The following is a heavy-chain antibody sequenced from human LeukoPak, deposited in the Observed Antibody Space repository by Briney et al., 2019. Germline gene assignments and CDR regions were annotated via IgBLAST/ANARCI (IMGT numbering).Heavy chain of an antibody. CDR3: ARDLGDGYSYFDY. J-gene: IGHJ4*02. CDR2: INSDGSST. D-gene: IGHD5-24*01. Sequence: GGSLRLSYAASGFTFDDYAMHWVRQAPGKGLVWVSRINSDGSSTSYADSVKGRFTISRDNAKNTLYLQMNSLRAEDTAVYYCARDLGDGYSYFDYWGQGTLVTVSS. V-gene: IGHV3-74*01. CDR1: GFTFDDYA.